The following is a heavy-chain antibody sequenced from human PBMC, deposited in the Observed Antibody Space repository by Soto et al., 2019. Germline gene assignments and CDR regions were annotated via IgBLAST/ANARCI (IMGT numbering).Heavy chain of an antibody. CDR2: IYHSGST. J-gene: IGHJ4*02. CDR3: ARGIGLAGYFDY. CDR1: GGSISTGYY. D-gene: IGHD6-19*01. V-gene: IGHV4-31*03. Sequence: QVQLQESGPGLVKPSQTLSLTCTVSGGSISTGYYWSWIRQHPGKGLEWIGYIYHSGSTSYSPSLXSXXTISIDTSKNQFSLKLISVTAADTAVYYCARGIGLAGYFDYWGQGTLVTVSS.